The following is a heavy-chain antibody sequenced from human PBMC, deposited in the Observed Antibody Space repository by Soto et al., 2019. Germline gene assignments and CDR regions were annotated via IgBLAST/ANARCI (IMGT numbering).Heavy chain of an antibody. D-gene: IGHD3-9*01. CDR3: AKGKSYYDILTGYYYYFDY. CDR2: ISGSGGST. V-gene: IGHV3-23*01. CDR1: GFTFSSYA. J-gene: IGHJ4*02. Sequence: PGGSLRLSCAASGFTFSSYAMSWVRQAPGKGLEWVSAISGSGGSTYYADSVKGRFTISRDNSKNTLYLQMTSLRAEDTAVYYCAKGKSYYDILTGYYYYFDYWGQGTLVTVSS.